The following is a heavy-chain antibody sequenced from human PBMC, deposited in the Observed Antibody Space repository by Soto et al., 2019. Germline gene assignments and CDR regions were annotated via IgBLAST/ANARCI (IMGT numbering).Heavy chain of an antibody. CDR2: ISYDGSNK. CDR3: AKDLYYYGSGSYYRYYYYGMDV. D-gene: IGHD3-10*01. CDR1: GFTFSSYG. Sequence: GGSLRLSCAASGFTFSSYGMHWVRQAPGKGLEWVAVISYDGSNKYYADSVKGRFTISRDNSKNTLYLQMNSLRAEDTAVYYCAKDLYYYGSGSYYRYYYYGMDVWGQGTTVTVSS. V-gene: IGHV3-30*18. J-gene: IGHJ6*02.